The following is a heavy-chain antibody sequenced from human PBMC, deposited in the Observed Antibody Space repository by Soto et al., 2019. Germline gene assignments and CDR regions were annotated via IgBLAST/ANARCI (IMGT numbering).Heavy chain of an antibody. CDR1: GGSISSGGYY. CDR3: ARDRYFSEMATINGHAFDI. Sequence: PSETLSLASTVSGGSISSGGYYWSLIRQQPKKGLEWIGYIYYSGSTYYNPSLKSRVTISVDTSKNQFSLKLSSVTAADTAVYYCARDRYFSEMATINGHAFDIWGQGTMVTVSS. V-gene: IGHV4-31*03. D-gene: IGHD5-12*01. CDR2: IYYSGST. J-gene: IGHJ3*02.